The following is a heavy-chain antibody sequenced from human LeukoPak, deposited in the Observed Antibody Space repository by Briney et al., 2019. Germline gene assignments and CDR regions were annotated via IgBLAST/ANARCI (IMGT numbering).Heavy chain of an antibody. V-gene: IGHV1-2*02. Sequence: ASVKVSCKASGYTFTGYYMHWVRQAPGQGLEWMGWINPNSGGTNYAQKFQGRVTMTRDTSISTAYMELSRLRSDDTAVYYCARAEGDYGYKEFDYWGQGTLVTVSS. CDR2: INPNSGGT. D-gene: IGHD4-17*01. J-gene: IGHJ4*02. CDR1: GYTFTGYY. CDR3: ARAEGDYGYKEFDY.